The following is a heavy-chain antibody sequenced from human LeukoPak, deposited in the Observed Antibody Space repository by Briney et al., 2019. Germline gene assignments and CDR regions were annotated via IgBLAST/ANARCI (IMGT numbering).Heavy chain of an antibody. V-gene: IGHV3-7*03. J-gene: IGHJ4*02. CDR3: ARTRGRDYYDSSGYLDY. Sequence: PGGSLRLSCAASGFTFSSYWMSWVRQAPGKGLEWVANIKQDGSEKYYVDSVKGRFTISRDNAKNSLYLQMSSLRAEDTAVYYCARTRGRDYYDSSGYLDYWGQGTLVTVSS. D-gene: IGHD3-22*01. CDR2: IKQDGSEK. CDR1: GFTFSSYW.